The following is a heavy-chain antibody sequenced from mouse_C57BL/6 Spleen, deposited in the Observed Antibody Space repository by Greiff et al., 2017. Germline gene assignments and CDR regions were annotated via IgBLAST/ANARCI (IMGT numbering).Heavy chain of an antibody. CDR2: INPYNGGT. Sequence: VQLQQSGPELVKPGASVKISCKASGYTFTDYYMNWVKQSHGKSLEWIGDINPYNGGTSYNQKFKGKATLTVDKSSSTAYMKLRSLTSEDSAVYDCAGSGRLRGAMDDWGKGASVTVDS. CDR3: AGSGRLRGAMDD. J-gene: IGHJ4*01. D-gene: IGHD2-4*01. CDR1: GYTFTDYY. V-gene: IGHV1-26*01.